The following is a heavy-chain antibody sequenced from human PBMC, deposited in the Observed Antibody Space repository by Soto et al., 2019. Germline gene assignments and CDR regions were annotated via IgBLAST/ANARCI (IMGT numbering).Heavy chain of an antibody. CDR2: ISYDGSDK. Sequence: VGSLRLSCASSVFTFRTYGMHWVRHSPGKGLEWVAFISYDGSDKDYGDSVKGRFTISRDSSKSTLHLQMNSLRAEDTAVYYCVKDGVLTVYAINFEFDFWGQGALVSVSS. CDR1: VFTFRTYG. CDR3: VKDGVLTVYAINFEFDF. V-gene: IGHV3-30*18. D-gene: IGHD2-8*01. J-gene: IGHJ4*02.